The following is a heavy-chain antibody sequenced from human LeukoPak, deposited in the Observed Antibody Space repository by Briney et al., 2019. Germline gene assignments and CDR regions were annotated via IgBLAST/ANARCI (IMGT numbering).Heavy chain of an antibody. CDR3: ARDIATGQIHGGYSYGSGWYYYYYMDV. V-gene: IGHV3-20*04. J-gene: IGHJ6*03. CDR2: INWNGGST. Sequence: GGSLRLSCAASGFTFDDYGMSWVRQAPGKGLEWVSGINWNGGSTGYADSVKGRFTISRDNAKNSLYLQMNSLRAEDTALYYCARDIATGQIHGGYSYGSGWYYYYYMDVWGKGTTVTVSS. D-gene: IGHD3-10*01. CDR1: GFTFDDYG.